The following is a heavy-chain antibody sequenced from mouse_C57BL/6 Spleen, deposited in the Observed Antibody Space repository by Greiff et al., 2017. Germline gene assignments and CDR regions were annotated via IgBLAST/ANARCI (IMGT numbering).Heavy chain of an antibody. CDR3: ARKGDYGSTSYAMDY. D-gene: IGHD1-1*01. CDR1: GYSFTSYY. V-gene: IGHV1-66*01. J-gene: IGHJ4*01. CDR2: IYPGGGNT. Sequence: VQLQQSGPELVKPGASVKISCKASGYSFTSYYIHWVKQRPGQGLEWIGWIYPGGGNTKYNEKFKGKATLTEDTSSSTAYMQLSSLASEDSAVYYCARKGDYGSTSYAMDYWGQGTSVTVSS.